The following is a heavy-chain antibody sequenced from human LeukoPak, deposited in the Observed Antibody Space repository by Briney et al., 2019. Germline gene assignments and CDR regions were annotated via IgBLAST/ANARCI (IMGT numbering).Heavy chain of an antibody. CDR2: MNPNSGNT. CDR3: AGSAEYSSSWAAGAFDY. Sequence: ASETVSCKAPVYTFTIYDINCVRQATGQLLELIGWMNPNSGNTGYAQKFQGRVTMTRNTSISTAYMELSSLRSEDTAVYYCAGSAEYSSSWAAGAFDYWGQGTLVTVSS. J-gene: IGHJ4*02. CDR1: VYTFTIYD. D-gene: IGHD6-13*01. V-gene: IGHV1-8*01.